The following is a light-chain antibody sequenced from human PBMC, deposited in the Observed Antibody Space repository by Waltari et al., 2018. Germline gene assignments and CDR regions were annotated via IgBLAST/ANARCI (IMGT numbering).Light chain of an antibody. CDR2: RAS. V-gene: IGKV4-1*01. CDR1: QSLLSTSDHRNH. J-gene: IGKJ2*01. Sequence: VVTQSPDSLTVSLGATATLSCKSSQSLLSTSDHRNHLAWYQQKPGQPPNLLIYRASSRESGVPDRFSAYGSGTDFTLTISSLQAEDVAVYYCQQYINPPYTFGQGTKLQI. CDR3: QQYINPPYT.